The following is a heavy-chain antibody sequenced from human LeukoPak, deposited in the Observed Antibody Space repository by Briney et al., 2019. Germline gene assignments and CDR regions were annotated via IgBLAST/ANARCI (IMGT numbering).Heavy chain of an antibody. Sequence: ASVKVSCKASGYTFTGYYIQWVRQAPGQGLERMGWINPNSGDTKYAQKFQDRVTMTRDTSISTAYMELSRLGSDDTAVYYCGRGSSVSGTVKSAFEIWGQGTMVTVSS. CDR3: GRGSSVSGTVKSAFEI. D-gene: IGHD1-20*01. CDR2: INPNSGDT. J-gene: IGHJ3*02. CDR1: GYTFTGYY. V-gene: IGHV1-2*02.